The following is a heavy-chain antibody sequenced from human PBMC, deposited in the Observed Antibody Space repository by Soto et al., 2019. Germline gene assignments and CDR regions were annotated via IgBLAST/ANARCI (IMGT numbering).Heavy chain of an antibody. CDR3: ARDNVRPQLGGNYYYILDV. CDR2: IMPIFRTP. Sequence: QVQLEQSGAEVKKPGSSVKVSCKASGGTFRNSAISWVRQAPGQGLEWMGGIMPIFRTPDYAHKFQGRVTITADESTTTAYMELSGLISDDAAVDYCARDNVRPQLGGNYYYILDVWGHGTTVTVSS. V-gene: IGHV1-69*12. D-gene: IGHD3-3*02. J-gene: IGHJ6*02. CDR1: GGTFRNSA.